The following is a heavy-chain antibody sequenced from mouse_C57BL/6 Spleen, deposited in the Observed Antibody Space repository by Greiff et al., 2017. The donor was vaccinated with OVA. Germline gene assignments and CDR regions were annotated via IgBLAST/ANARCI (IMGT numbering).Heavy chain of an antibody. J-gene: IGHJ4*01. V-gene: IGHV1-82*01. Sequence: QVQLQQSGPELVKPGASVKISCKASGYAFSSSWMNWVKQRPGKGLEWIGRIYPGDGDTNYNGKFKGKATLTADKSSSTAYMQLSSLTSEDSAVYFCARGEDAMDYWGQGTSVTVSS. CDR2: IYPGDGDT. CDR3: ARGEDAMDY. CDR1: GYAFSSSW.